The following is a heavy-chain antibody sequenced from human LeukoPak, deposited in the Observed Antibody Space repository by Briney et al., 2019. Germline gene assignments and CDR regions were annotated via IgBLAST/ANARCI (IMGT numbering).Heavy chain of an antibody. CDR2: ISSSSSYI. D-gene: IGHD6-6*01. J-gene: IGHJ4*02. V-gene: IGHV3-21*01. Sequence: GGSLRLSCAASGFTFSSYSMNWVRQAPGKGLEGVSSISSSSSYIYYADSVKGRFTISRDNAKNSLYLQMNSLRAEDTAVYYCARVRIAARPFYDYWGQGTLVTASS. CDR1: GFTFSSYS. CDR3: ARVRIAARPFYDY.